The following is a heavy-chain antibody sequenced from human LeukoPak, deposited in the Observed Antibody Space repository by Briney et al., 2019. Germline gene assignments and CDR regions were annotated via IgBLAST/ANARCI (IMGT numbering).Heavy chain of an antibody. CDR3: ARDFTDNYYGSV. CDR2: VSSSSSTI. Sequence: GGSLRLSCAASGFTFSSYSMNWVRQAPGEGLEWISYVSSSSSTIYYADSVKGRFTISRDNAKNSLYLQMNSLRDEDTAVYYCARDFTDNYYGSVWGQGTLVTVSP. CDR1: GFTFSSYS. V-gene: IGHV3-48*02. D-gene: IGHD3-10*01. J-gene: IGHJ4*02.